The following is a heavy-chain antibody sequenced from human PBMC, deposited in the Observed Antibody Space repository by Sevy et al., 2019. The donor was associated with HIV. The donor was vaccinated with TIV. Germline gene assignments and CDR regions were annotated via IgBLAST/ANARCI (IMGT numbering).Heavy chain of an antibody. CDR1: GFTFSSYV. V-gene: IGHV3-23*01. CDR2: ISGSGGST. Sequence: GGSLRLSCAASGFTFSSYVLSWVRQAPGKGLEWVSTISGSGGSTYYADSVKGRFSISRDNSKNTMYLEMNSLRAEDTAVYYSTTDTVLLWFGEPNYWGQGTLVTVSS. D-gene: IGHD3-10*01. J-gene: IGHJ4*02. CDR3: TTDTVLLWFGEPNY.